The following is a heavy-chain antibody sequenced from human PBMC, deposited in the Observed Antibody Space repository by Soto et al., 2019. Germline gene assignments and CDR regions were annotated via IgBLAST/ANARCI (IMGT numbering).Heavy chain of an antibody. CDR1: GYTFTSYD. CDR2: MNPNSGNT. V-gene: IGHV1-8*01. Sequence: ASVKVSCKASGYTFTSYDINWVRQATGQGLEWKGWMNPNSGNTGYAQKFQGRVTMTRNTSISTAYMELSSLRSEDTALYYCARGIVLVPAAQSTIDYWGQGTLVTVSS. J-gene: IGHJ4*02. CDR3: ARGIVLVPAAQSTIDY. D-gene: IGHD2-2*01.